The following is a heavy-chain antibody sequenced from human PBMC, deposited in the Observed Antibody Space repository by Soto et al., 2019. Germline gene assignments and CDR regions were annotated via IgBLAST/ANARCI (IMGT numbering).Heavy chain of an antibody. J-gene: IGHJ5*02. V-gene: IGHV3-30*18. CDR1: GFTFSSYG. Sequence: GGSLRLSCAASGFTFSSYGMHWVRQAPGKGLEWVAVISYDGSNKYYADSVKGRFTISRDNSKNTLYLQMNSLRAEDTAVYYCAKQIPHVPWGQGTLVTVSS. CDR3: AKQIPHVP. CDR2: ISYDGSNK.